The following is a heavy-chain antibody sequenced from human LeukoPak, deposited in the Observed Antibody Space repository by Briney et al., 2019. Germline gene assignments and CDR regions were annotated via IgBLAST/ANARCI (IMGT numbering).Heavy chain of an antibody. J-gene: IGHJ5*02. CDR1: RFTFSRYA. Sequence: GGSLRLSCAASRFTFSRYALSWVRQAPGKGLEWVSAIRGSGGSTYYADSVKGRFTISRDNSKNTLYLQMNSLRAEDTAVYYCAKDALYYGSGSYYTDWFDPWGQGILVTVSS. D-gene: IGHD3-10*01. V-gene: IGHV3-23*01. CDR3: AKDALYYGSGSYYTDWFDP. CDR2: IRGSGGST.